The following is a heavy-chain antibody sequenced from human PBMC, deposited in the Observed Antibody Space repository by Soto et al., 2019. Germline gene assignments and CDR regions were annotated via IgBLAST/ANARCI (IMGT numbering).Heavy chain of an antibody. CDR1: GGSISSYY. J-gene: IGHJ3*02. Sequence: QVQLQESGPGLVKPSETLSLTCTVSGGSISSYYWSWIRQPPGKGLEWIGYIYYSGSTNYNPSLKSRVTISVDTSKNQFYLKLSSVTAADTAVYYCSGYPPDDAFDIWGQGTMVTVSS. CDR2: IYYSGST. CDR3: SGYPPDDAFDI. V-gene: IGHV4-59*01. D-gene: IGHD3-22*01.